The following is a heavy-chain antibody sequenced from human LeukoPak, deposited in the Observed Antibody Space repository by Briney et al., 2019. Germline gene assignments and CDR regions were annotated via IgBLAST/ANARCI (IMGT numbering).Heavy chain of an antibody. CDR1: GFTFSSYS. V-gene: IGHV3-21*01. Sequence: GGSLRLSCAASGFTFSSYSMNWVRQAPGKGLEWVSSIRSRSTYIYYADSVKGRFTISRDNAKNSLYLQMNSLRAEDTAVYYCASDLKNPYYYDSSGYSSFDYWGQGTLVAVSS. J-gene: IGHJ4*02. CDR3: ASDLKNPYYYDSSGYSSFDY. D-gene: IGHD3-22*01. CDR2: IRSRSTYI.